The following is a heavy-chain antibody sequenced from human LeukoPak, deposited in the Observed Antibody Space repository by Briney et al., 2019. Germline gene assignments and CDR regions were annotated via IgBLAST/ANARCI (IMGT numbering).Heavy chain of an antibody. Sequence: SETLSLTCTVSGGSISSSSYYWGWIRQPPGKGLEWIGSIYYSGSTYYNPSLKSRVTTSVDTSKNQFSLKLSSVTAADTAVYYCASPMVRGVIITYWGLGTLVTVSS. V-gene: IGHV4-39*01. D-gene: IGHD3-10*01. CDR3: ASPMVRGVIITY. J-gene: IGHJ4*02. CDR2: IYYSGST. CDR1: GGSISSSSYY.